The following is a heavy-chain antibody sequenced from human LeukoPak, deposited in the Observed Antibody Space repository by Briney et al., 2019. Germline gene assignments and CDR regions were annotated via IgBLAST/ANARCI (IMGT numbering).Heavy chain of an antibody. V-gene: IGHV3-23*01. J-gene: IGHJ4*02. CDR1: GFTLSSYA. CDR3: AIDGSYSPFDY. CDR2: ISGSGVST. Sequence: HTGGSLRLSCTASGFTLSSYAMTWVRQAPGKGLEWVSGISGSGVSTYYADSVKGRFTISRDNSKNTLYLQMNSLRAEDTAVYYCAIDGSYSPFDYWGQGTLVTVSS. D-gene: IGHD1-26*01.